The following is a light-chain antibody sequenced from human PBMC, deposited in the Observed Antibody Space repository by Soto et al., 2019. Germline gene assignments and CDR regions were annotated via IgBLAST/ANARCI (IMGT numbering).Light chain of an antibody. CDR2: GDS. V-gene: IGKV3-15*01. CDR1: QYISSN. J-gene: IGKJ4*01. Sequence: EIVMTKSPATLSVSPGERATLSCRASQYISSNFAWYQQKPGQDPRLLIYGDSTRATGIPARLSGSGSGTEFTLTISSLQSEDSAVYYCQHHNYWHLTFGGGPKVEIK. CDR3: QHHNYWHLT.